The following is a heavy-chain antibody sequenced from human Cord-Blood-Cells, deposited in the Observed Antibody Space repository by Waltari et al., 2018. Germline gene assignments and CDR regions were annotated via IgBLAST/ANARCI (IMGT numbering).Heavy chain of an antibody. Sequence: QVQLQQWGAGLLKPSETLSLTCAVYVGSFSGYYWSWIRQPPGKGLEWIGEINHSGSTNYNPSLKSRVTISVDTSKNQFSLKLSSVTAADTAVYYCARVASSYNWNDFDYWGQGTLVTVSS. CDR3: ARVASSYNWNDFDY. V-gene: IGHV4-34*01. D-gene: IGHD1-1*01. J-gene: IGHJ4*02. CDR1: VGSFSGYY. CDR2: INHSGST.